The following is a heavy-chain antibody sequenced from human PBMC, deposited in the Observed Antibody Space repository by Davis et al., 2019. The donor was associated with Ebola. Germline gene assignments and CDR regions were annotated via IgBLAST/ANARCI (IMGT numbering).Heavy chain of an antibody. D-gene: IGHD6-13*01. CDR3: ARRGTSSWYAGWFDP. CDR2: IYYSGRT. J-gene: IGHJ5*02. CDR1: GGSISSYY. Sequence: SETLSLTCTVSGGSISSYYWSWIRQPPGKGLEWIGYIYYSGRTNYNPSLKSRVTISVDTSKNQFSLKLSSVTAADTAMYYCARRGTSSWYAGWFDPWGQGTLVTVSS. V-gene: IGHV4-59*08.